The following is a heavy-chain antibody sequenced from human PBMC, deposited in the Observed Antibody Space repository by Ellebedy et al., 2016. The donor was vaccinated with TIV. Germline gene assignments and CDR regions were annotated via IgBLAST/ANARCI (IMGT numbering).Heavy chain of an antibody. D-gene: IGHD2-15*01. CDR2: FDPDDAET. V-gene: IGHV1-24*01. CDR3: ATTGYCSGGSCYFDANFDY. CDR1: GNTLADSY. Sequence: ASVKVSCKVSGNTLADSYMHWVRQAPGTGLEWMGGFDPDDAETVYAQKFQGRVSMTEDTSTDTAYMELSSLRSEDTAVYYCATTGYCSGGSCYFDANFDYWGQGTLVTVSS. J-gene: IGHJ4*02.